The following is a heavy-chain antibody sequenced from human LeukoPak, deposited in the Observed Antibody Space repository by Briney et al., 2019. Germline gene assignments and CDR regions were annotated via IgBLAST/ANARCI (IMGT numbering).Heavy chain of an antibody. CDR2: IRSKAYGGTT. Sequence: GGSLRLSCTASGFTFGDYAMSWVRQAPGKGLEWVGFIRSKAYGGTTEYAASVKGRFTVSRDDSKSIAYLQMNSLKTEDTAVYYCTPNEDSSGLAPWGQGTLVTVSS. D-gene: IGHD6-19*01. CDR3: TPNEDSSGLAP. CDR1: GFTFGDYA. J-gene: IGHJ1*01. V-gene: IGHV3-49*04.